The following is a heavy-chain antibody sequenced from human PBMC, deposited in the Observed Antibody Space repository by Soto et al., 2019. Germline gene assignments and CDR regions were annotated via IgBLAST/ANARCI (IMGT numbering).Heavy chain of an antibody. V-gene: IGHV1-69*13. CDR3: ARDIGYGSGFQYWFDP. J-gene: IGHJ5*02. CDR2: IIPIFGTA. CDR1: GCTFSSYL. Sequence: SVKVSCKASGCTFSSYLISWVRHAPGQGLEWMGGIIPIFGTANYAQKFQGRVTITADESTSTAYMELSSLRSEDTAVYYCARDIGYGSGFQYWFDPWGQGTLVTVSS. D-gene: IGHD3-10*01.